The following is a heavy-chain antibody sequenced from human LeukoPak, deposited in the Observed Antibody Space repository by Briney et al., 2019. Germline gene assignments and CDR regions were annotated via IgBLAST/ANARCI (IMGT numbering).Heavy chain of an antibody. CDR3: ERRRLLWFGELPDFDY. V-gene: IGHV4-34*01. CDR1: GFTFGSYC. D-gene: IGHD3-10*01. Sequence: GSLRLSCEASGFTFGSYCMSWIRQPPGKGLEWIGEINHSGSTNYNPSLKSRVTISVDTSKNQFSLKLSSVTAADTAVYYCERRRLLWFGELPDFDYWGQGTLVTVSS. CDR2: INHSGST. J-gene: IGHJ4*02.